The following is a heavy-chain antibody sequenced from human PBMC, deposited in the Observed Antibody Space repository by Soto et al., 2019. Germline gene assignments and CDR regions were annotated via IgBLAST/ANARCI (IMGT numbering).Heavy chain of an antibody. CDR1: GFTFSSYA. J-gene: IGHJ4*02. Sequence: EVQLLESGGGLVQPGGSLRLSCAASGFTFSSYAMSWVRQAPGKGLEWVSVISDSGGSTYYADSVKGRFTISGDNSKNALYLQMYGLGAEDTAVYYCAKDFSDDSSSLFDYWGQGTLVTVSS. CDR3: AKDFSDDSSSLFDY. D-gene: IGHD6-6*01. V-gene: IGHV3-23*01. CDR2: ISDSGGST.